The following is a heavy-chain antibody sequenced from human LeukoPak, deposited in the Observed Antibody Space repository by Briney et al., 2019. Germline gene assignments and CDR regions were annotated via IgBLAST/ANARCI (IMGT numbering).Heavy chain of an antibody. V-gene: IGHV3-7*03. Sequence: GGSLRLSCAASGFTFSSYWMSWVRQAPGKGLEWVANIQQDGSEKYYVDSVKGRFTISRDNSKNTLYLQMNSLRAEDTAVYYCAKESLRSPNYFDYWGLGTLVTVSS. J-gene: IGHJ4*02. CDR3: AKESLRSPNYFDY. D-gene: IGHD2-21*02. CDR1: GFTFSSYW. CDR2: IQQDGSEK.